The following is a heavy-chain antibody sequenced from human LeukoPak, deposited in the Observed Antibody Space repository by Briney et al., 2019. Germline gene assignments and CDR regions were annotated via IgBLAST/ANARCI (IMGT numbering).Heavy chain of an antibody. CDR3: ARDRGYSGYQNFDY. V-gene: IGHV3-20*04. Sequence: GGSLRLSCAVSGFTFDDYAMHWVRQVPGKGLEWVSGINWNGGSTGYADSVKGRFTISRDNAKNSLYLQMNSLRAEDRALYYCARDRGYSGYQNFDYWGQGTLVTVSS. CDR1: GFTFDDYA. D-gene: IGHD5-12*01. J-gene: IGHJ4*02. CDR2: INWNGGST.